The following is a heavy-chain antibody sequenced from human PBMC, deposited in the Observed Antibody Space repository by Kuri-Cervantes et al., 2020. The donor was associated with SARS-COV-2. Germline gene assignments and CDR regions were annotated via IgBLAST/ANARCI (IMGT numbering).Heavy chain of an antibody. J-gene: IGHJ6*02. CDR3: ARVPSMVVAFCRYYYGMDV. D-gene: IGHD2-15*01. V-gene: IGHV1-18*01. CDR1: GYTFPNYG. CDR2: ISTYNGQT. Sequence: GESLKISCKGSGYTFPNYGFSWVRQAPGQGLEWMGWISTYNGQTSYAQKFQGRVTMTTDTSTRTAYMELRSLTSDDTAVYYCARVPSMVVAFCRYYYGMDVWGQGTTVTVSS.